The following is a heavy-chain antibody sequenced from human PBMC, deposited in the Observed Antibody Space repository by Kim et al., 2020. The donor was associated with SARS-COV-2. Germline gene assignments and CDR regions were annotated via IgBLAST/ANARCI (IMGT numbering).Heavy chain of an antibody. CDR3: ARDLSGLDCTSTTCFIYGMDV. D-gene: IGHD2-2*01. CDR2: ISWRSDNI. CDR1: GFTFGDYA. J-gene: IGHJ6*02. Sequence: GGSLRLSCAASGFTFGDYAMHWVRQAPGKGLEWVSGISWRSDNIYYAGSVEGRFTISRDNAKNSLFLQMSGLRHEDMAVYYCARDLSGLDCTSTTCFIYGMDVWGQGTTVTVSS. V-gene: IGHV3-9*03.